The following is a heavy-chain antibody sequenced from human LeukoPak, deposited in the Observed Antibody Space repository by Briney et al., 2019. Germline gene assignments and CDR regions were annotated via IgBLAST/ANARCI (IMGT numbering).Heavy chain of an antibody. V-gene: IGHV3-21*01. CDR2: TSSSSSYI. D-gene: IGHD3-10*01. J-gene: IGHJ4*02. CDR3: AREGQPGDDY. Sequence: GGSLRLSCAASGFTFISYSMNWVRQAPGKGLEWVSSTSSSSSYIYYADSVKGRFTISRDNAKNSLYLQMNSLRAEDTAVYYCAREGQPGDDYWGQGTLVTVSS. CDR1: GFTFISYS.